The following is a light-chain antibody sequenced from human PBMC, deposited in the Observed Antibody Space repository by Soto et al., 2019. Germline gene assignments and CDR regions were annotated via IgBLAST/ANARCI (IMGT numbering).Light chain of an antibody. CDR1: QDIRTY. CDR3: QQSYILPWT. CDR2: AAS. J-gene: IGKJ1*01. V-gene: IGKV1-39*01. Sequence: DIQMTQSPSSLSASVGDRVTLTCRASQDIRTYLNWYQQKPGKAPKLQIYAASTLENGVTSRVSGSRSGTAFTLTISSLQPEDFATYYCQQSYILPWTFGQGTKVEVK.